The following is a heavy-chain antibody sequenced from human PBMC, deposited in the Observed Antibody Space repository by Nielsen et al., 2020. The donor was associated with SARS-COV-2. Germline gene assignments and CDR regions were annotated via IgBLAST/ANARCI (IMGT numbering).Heavy chain of an antibody. V-gene: IGHV5-51*01. CDR2: IYPGDSDT. D-gene: IGHD5-18*01. J-gene: IGHJ5*02. CDR3: VTGEGSAMVPNWFDR. Sequence: KVSCKGSGYIFTTYWIGWVRQMPGKGLEWIGIIYPGDSDTRYSPSFKGQVTISADKSVSATYLLWSSLRASDTAMYYCVTGEGSAMVPNWFDRWGQGTLVTVSS. CDR1: GYIFTTYW.